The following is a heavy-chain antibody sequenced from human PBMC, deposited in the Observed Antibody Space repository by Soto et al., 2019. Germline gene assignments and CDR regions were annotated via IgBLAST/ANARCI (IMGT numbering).Heavy chain of an antibody. J-gene: IGHJ4*02. D-gene: IGHD3-16*02. CDR1: GFTFASYA. CDR2: ISYDGINE. V-gene: IGHV3-30*15. Sequence: VQLVESGGSVVQPGMSLRRSCEASGFTFASYAMHWVRQAPGKGLEWVAVISYDGINEYYADSVKGRFTISRDNSKNTLFLQMSSLRVEDTAVYYCARDRLRLGELSLIGYFDYWGQGTLVTVSS. CDR3: ARDRLRLGELSLIGYFDY.